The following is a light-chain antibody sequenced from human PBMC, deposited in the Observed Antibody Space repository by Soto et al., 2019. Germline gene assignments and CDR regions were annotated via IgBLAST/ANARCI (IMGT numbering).Light chain of an antibody. CDR2: EVS. J-gene: IGLJ2*01. CDR1: SSDVGGYNY. CDR3: SSYAGSNNFVV. Sequence: QSALTQPPSASGSPGQSVTISCTGTSSDVGGYNYVSWYQQHPGKAPKLMIYEVSKRPSGVPARFSGSKSGNTASLTVSGLQAEDEADYYCSSYAGSNNFVVFGGGTQLTV. V-gene: IGLV2-8*01.